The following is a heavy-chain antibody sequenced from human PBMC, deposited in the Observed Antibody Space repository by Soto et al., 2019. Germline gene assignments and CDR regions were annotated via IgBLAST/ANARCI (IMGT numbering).Heavy chain of an antibody. Sequence: SQTLSLTCAISGDSVSSNTATWNWIRQSPSRGLEWLGRTYHWSKWSTEYAVSVTSRMTINADTSKNQFSLQLNSVTPEDTAVYYCARLSLGTSSGWTPLWGQGTTVTVSS. CDR3: ARLSLGTSSGWTPL. CDR1: GDSVSSNTAT. CDR2: TYHWSKWST. J-gene: IGHJ6*02. D-gene: IGHD6-19*01. V-gene: IGHV6-1*01.